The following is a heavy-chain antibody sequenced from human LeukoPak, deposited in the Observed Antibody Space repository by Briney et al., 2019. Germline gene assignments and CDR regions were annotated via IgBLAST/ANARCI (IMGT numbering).Heavy chain of an antibody. Sequence: GGSLRLSCAASGFTFSNYAIHWVRQAPGKGLEWVTVISSDGNNEYYADSVKGRFTISRDDATSSLHLQMNSLRVEDTAVYYCAGIDADWGQGTLVTVSS. CDR1: GFTFSNYA. V-gene: IGHV3-30-3*01. CDR2: ISSDGNNE. J-gene: IGHJ4*02. D-gene: IGHD3-9*01. CDR3: AGIDAD.